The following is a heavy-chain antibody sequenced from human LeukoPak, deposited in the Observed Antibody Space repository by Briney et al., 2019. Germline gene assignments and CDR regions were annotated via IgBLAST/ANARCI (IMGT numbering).Heavy chain of an antibody. Sequence: SETLSLTCAVYGGSFSGYYWTWIRQPPGKGLEWIGEINHSGSTNYNPSLKSRVTISVDTSKNQFSLKLTSVTAADTAVYYCARPLGQGNEYGMDVWGQGTTVTVSS. V-gene: IGHV4-34*01. D-gene: IGHD1-1*01. CDR2: INHSGST. CDR3: ARPLGQGNEYGMDV. CDR1: GGSFSGYY. J-gene: IGHJ6*02.